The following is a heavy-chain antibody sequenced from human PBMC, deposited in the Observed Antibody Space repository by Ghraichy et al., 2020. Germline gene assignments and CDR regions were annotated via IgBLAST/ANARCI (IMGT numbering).Heavy chain of an antibody. V-gene: IGHV4-4*09. J-gene: IGHJ6*02. CDR2: IYTSGST. Sequence: SETLSLTCTVSGGSISSYYWSWIRQPPGKGLEWIGYIYTSGSTNYNPSLKSRVTISVDTSKNQFSLKLSSVTAADTAVYYCARLHMVATSIYYYGMDVWGQGTTVTVSS. CDR3: ARLHMVATSIYYYGMDV. D-gene: IGHD5-12*01. CDR1: GGSISSYY.